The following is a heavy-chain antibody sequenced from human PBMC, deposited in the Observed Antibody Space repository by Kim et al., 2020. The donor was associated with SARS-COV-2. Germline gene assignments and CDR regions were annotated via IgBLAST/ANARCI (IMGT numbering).Heavy chain of an antibody. J-gene: IGHJ4*02. V-gene: IGHV1-69*04. Sequence: SVKVSCKASGGTFSSYAISWVRQAPGQGLEWMGRIIPILGIANYAQKFQGRVTITADKSTSTAYMELSSLRSEDTAVYYCARIRDSSSSGAFYYWGQGTLVTVPS. CDR1: GGTFSSYA. CDR3: ARIRDSSSSGAFYY. D-gene: IGHD6-6*01. CDR2: IIPILGIA.